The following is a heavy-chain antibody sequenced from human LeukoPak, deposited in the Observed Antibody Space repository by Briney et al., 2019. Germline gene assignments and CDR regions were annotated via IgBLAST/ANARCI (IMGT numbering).Heavy chain of an antibody. D-gene: IGHD3-9*01. V-gene: IGHV3-7*01. J-gene: IGHJ4*02. CDR1: GFTFSSYC. Sequence: GGSLRLSCAASGFTFSSYCMSWVRQAPGKGLEWVANIKQDGSDKYYVDSVKGRFTISRDNAKNSLYLQMTSLRAEDTAEYSGASDPYYDILSGHPFGLDYWGQGTLVTVSS. CDR2: IKQDGSDK. CDR3: ASDPYYDILSGHPFGLDY.